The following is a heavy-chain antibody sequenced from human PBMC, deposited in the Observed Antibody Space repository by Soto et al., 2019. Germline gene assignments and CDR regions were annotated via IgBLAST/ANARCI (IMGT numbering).Heavy chain of an antibody. Sequence: GPPVRFSCKAPEATSSTNAISWVHQAPGHVVELMGRIIPIYGTAKYEQRVQGRVEITAGAATIKVYRVLSSLRSEDSGVYYCARGTTIFGVALTGFDYWGQGTMVTVSS. V-gene: IGHV1-69*13. J-gene: IGHJ4*02. D-gene: IGHD3-3*01. CDR2: IIPIYGTA. CDR1: EATSSTNA. CDR3: ARGTTIFGVALTGFDY.